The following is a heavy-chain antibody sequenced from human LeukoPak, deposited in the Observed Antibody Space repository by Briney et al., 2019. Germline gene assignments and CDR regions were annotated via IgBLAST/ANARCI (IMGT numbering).Heavy chain of an antibody. CDR2: ISGSGGST. CDR1: GFTFSSYA. CDR3: ARDLGGDSNFDY. Sequence: GGSLRLSCAASGFTFSSYAMSWVRQAPGKGLEWVSGISGSGGSTYYADSVKGRFTISRDNSKNTLYLQMNSLRAEDTAVYYCARDLGGDSNFDYWGQGTLVTVSS. J-gene: IGHJ4*02. D-gene: IGHD2-21*02. V-gene: IGHV3-23*01.